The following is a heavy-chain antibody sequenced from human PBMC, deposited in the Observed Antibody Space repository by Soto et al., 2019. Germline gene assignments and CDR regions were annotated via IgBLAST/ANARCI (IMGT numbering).Heavy chain of an antibody. CDR1: GGSISSSSYY. D-gene: IGHD2-15*01. V-gene: IGHV4-39*01. CDR3: ARHLTYCSAGSCYSDFPYYGMDV. J-gene: IGHJ6*02. Sequence: PSETLSLTCTFSGGSISSSSYYRGWIRQPPGKGLEWIGSIFYSGSTYYNPSLKSRVTISVDTSKNQFSLKLSSVTAADTAVYYCARHLTYCSAGSCYSDFPYYGMDVWGQGTTVTVSS. CDR2: IFYSGST.